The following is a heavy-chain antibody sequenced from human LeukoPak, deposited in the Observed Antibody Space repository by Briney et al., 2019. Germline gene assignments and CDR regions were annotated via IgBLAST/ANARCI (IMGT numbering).Heavy chain of an antibody. CDR3: ARYYLPTL. CDR1: GFTFSSYE. J-gene: IGHJ4*02. CDR2: ISSSSSTI. V-gene: IGHV3-48*01. Sequence: GESLRLSCAASGFTFSSYEMNWVRQAPGKGLEWISYISSSSSTIYYADSVKGRFTISRDNARNSLFLQMNSLRAEGTAVYYCARYYLPTLWGQGTLVTVSS. D-gene: IGHD3-10*01.